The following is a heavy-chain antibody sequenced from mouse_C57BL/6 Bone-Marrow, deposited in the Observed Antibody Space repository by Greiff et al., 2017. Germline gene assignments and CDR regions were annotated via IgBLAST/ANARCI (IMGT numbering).Heavy chain of an antibody. D-gene: IGHD1-1*01. CDR2: IYPSDSET. J-gene: IGHJ1*03. CDR1: GYTFTSYW. Sequence: VQLQQPGAELVRPGSSVKLSCKASGYTFTSYWMDWVKQRPGQGLEWIGNIYPSDSETHYNQKFKDKATLTVDKSSSTAYMQLSSLTSEDSAVYCCAGTGSSCGYFDVWGTGTSVTVSS. CDR3: AGTGSSCGYFDV. V-gene: IGHV1-61*01.